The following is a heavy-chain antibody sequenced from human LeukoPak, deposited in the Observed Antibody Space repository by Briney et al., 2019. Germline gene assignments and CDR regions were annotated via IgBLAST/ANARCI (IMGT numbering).Heavy chain of an antibody. CDR3: ASLRYYYDSSGTLGDY. Sequence: GGSLRLSCAASGFTVSSNYMSWVRQAPGKGLEWVSVIYSGGSTYYADSVKGRFTISRDNSKNTLYLQMNSLRAEDTAVYYCASLRYYYDSSGTLGDYWGQGTLVTVSS. CDR1: GFTVSSNY. J-gene: IGHJ4*02. V-gene: IGHV3-66*01. D-gene: IGHD3-22*01. CDR2: IYSGGST.